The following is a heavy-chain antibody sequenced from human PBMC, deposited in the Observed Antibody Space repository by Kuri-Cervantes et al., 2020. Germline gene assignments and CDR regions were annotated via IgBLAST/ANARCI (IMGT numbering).Heavy chain of an antibody. CDR2: VYYSGST. CDR3: ARHVYCGASTRWCYFDY. J-gene: IGHJ4*02. CDR1: GGSISSGGYY. Sequence: SETLSLTCTVSGGSISSGGYYWGWIRQPPGKGLDWIGSVYYSGSTDYKPSLQSRVTMSMDTSKSQISLNLSSVTAADTAVYYCARHVYCGASTRWCYFDYWGQGILVTVSS. V-gene: IGHV4-39*01. D-gene: IGHD2-8*02.